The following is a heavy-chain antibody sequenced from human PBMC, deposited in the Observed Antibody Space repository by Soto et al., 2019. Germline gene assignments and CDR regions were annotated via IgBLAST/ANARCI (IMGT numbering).Heavy chain of an antibody. CDR2: INHSGST. D-gene: IGHD2-2*01. Sequence: SETLSLTCAVYGGSFSGYYWSWIRQPPGKGLEWIGEINHSGSTNYNPSLKSRVTISVDTSKNQFSLKLSSVTAADTAVYYCARGLQGGVPSPGYFQHWGQGTLV. CDR1: GGSFSGYY. CDR3: ARGLQGGVPSPGYFQH. V-gene: IGHV4-34*01. J-gene: IGHJ1*01.